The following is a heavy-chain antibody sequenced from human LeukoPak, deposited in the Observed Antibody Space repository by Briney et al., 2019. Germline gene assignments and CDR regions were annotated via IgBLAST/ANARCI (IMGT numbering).Heavy chain of an antibody. CDR1: GFTFSSYS. J-gene: IGHJ4*02. CDR3: AKGNSSSWYLFPTVDY. CDR2: ISGSGGST. Sequence: PGGSLRLSCAASGFTFSSYSMNWVRQAPGKGLEWVSGISGSGGSTNYADSVKGRFTISRDNSKNTLYLQMNSLRAEDTAVYYCAKGNSSSWYLFPTVDYWGQGTLVTVSS. V-gene: IGHV3-23*01. D-gene: IGHD6-13*01.